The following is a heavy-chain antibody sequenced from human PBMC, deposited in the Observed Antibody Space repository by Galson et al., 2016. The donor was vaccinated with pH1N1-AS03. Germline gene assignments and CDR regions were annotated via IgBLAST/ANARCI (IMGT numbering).Heavy chain of an antibody. J-gene: IGHJ4*02. CDR2: IYYTGKA. V-gene: IGHV4-61*08. D-gene: IGHD5-24*01. CDR1: GVSVGYGGYC. CDR3: ARGYRDGYNYAPRYYFHS. Sequence: SETLSLTCAVSGVSVGYGGYCWSWIRQSPGKALEWVASIYYTGKANYNPSLQSRVTISLDTSNNQFSLRLTSVTAADTAFYYCARGYRDGYNYAPRYYFHSWGQGTLVTVSS.